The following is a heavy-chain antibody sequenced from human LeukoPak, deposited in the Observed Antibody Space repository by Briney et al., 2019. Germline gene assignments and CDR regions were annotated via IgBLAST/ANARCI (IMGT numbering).Heavy chain of an antibody. CDR3: ARVELLHVYFDY. CDR2: IIPIFGTA. CDR1: GGTFSSYA. V-gene: IGHV1-69*13. Sequence: GASVKVSCKASGGTFSSYAISWVRQAPGQGLEWMGGIIPIFGTANYAQKFQGRVTITADESTSTAYMELSSLRPEDTAVYYCARVELLHVYFDYWGQGTLVTVSS. J-gene: IGHJ4*02. D-gene: IGHD1-26*01.